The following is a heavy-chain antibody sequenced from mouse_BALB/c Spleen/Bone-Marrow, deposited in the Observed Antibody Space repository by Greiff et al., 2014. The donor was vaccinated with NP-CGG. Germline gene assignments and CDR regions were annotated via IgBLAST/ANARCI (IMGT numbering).Heavy chain of an antibody. CDR2: IDPANGNT. CDR3: ASYWYAWYFDV. J-gene: IGHJ1*01. CDR1: GFNIKDTY. Sequence: EVQLQQSGAELVKPGASVKLSCTASGFNIKDTYMHWVKQRSEQGLEWIGRIDPANGNTKYDPKFQGKATITADTSSNTAYLQLSSLTYEDTAAYDCASYWYAWYFDVWGEGTPVTVSS. D-gene: IGHD2-14*01. V-gene: IGHV14-3*02.